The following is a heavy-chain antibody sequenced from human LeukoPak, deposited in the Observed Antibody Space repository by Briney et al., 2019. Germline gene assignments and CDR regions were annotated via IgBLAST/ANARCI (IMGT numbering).Heavy chain of an antibody. Sequence: SETLSLTCTVSGGSINSYYWSWIRQPPGKGLEWIGYIYSSGTTNYNPSLKSRVTISVDTSMNQFSLKVSSVTAADTAMYYCARQPSGSSYSWFDPWGQGTLVTVSS. V-gene: IGHV4-59*08. J-gene: IGHJ5*02. CDR3: ARQPSGSSYSWFDP. D-gene: IGHD1-26*01. CDR1: GGSINSYY. CDR2: IYSSGTT.